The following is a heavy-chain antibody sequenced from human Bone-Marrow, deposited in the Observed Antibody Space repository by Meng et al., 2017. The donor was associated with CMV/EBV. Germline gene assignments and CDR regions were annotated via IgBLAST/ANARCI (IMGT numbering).Heavy chain of an antibody. CDR2: ISASADSP. CDR3: AKDQLLFGGPNAYFDD. J-gene: IGHJ4*02. CDR1: GFNFSSYA. V-gene: IGHV3-23*01. Sequence: LSLTCAASGFNFSSYAMSWVRQAPGKGLEWVSTISASADSPYYADSVKGRFTISRDNSKNRLYLHIDRLRAEDTAMYYCAKDQLLFGGPNAYFDDWGQGTLVTVSS. D-gene: IGHD3-10*01.